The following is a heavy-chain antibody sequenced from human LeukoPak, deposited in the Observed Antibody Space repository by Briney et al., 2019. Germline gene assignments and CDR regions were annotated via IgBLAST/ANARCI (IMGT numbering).Heavy chain of an antibody. CDR3: AKDRGVVPAADYYFDY. CDR1: GFTFSSYG. CDR2: ISYDGGNK. J-gene: IGHJ4*02. V-gene: IGHV3-30*18. D-gene: IGHD2-2*01. Sequence: PGGSLRLSCAASGFTFSSYGIHWVRQAPGKGLEWVAVISYDGGNKYYADSVKGRFTISRDNSKNTLYLQMNSLRAEDTAVYYCAKDRGVVPAADYYFDYWGQGTLVTVSS.